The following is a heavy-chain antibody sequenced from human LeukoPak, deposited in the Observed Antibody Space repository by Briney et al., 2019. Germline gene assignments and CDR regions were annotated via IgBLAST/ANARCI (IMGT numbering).Heavy chain of an antibody. V-gene: IGHV4-59*02. J-gene: IGHJ4*02. D-gene: IGHD6-19*01. CDR1: GASVTDYY. CDR3: ASRGRAGSDMLALDC. CDR2: IYYSVTT. Sequence: SETLSLTCSVSGASVTDYYWSWIRQTPGKGLEWLGHIYYSVTTHYNPSLKSRLTISVETSKNQFSLKLSSVTAADTAVYYCASRGRAGSDMLALDCWGQGTLITVSS.